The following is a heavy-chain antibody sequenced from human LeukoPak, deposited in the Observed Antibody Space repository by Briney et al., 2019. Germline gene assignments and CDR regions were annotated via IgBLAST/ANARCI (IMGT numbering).Heavy chain of an antibody. V-gene: IGHV3-7*01. CDR1: GFIFKKYW. D-gene: IGHD5-24*01. CDR2: IKEDGSET. Sequence: PGGSLRLSCAASGFIFKKYWMNWVRQVPGKGLECLANIKEDGSETYYADSVKGRFTISRDNPKNLLFLQINSLRVEDTAVYCAGETPRRGETRDGYRWGQGTVVTVSS. J-gene: IGHJ4*02. CDR3: AGETPRRGETRDGYR.